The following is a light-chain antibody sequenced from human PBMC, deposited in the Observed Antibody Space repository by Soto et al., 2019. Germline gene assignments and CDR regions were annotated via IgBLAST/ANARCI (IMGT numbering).Light chain of an antibody. J-gene: IGKJ5*01. Sequence: IMMTQSPATLSVSLGERATLSCRAGQTIYSNVAWYQQRPGQAPRLLIYGSSTRATGVPPTFSGSASGTEFTLTISSLQSEDFGVYYCQQYNDWPRTFGQGTRLEIK. CDR2: GSS. CDR3: QQYNDWPRT. V-gene: IGKV3-15*01. CDR1: QTIYSN.